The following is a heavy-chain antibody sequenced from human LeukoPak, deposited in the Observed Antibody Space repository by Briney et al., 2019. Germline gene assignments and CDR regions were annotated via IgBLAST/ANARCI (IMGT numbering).Heavy chain of an antibody. Sequence: SETLSLTCTVSGGSISSYYWSWIRQPPRKGLEWIGYIYYSGSTNYNPSLKSRVTISVDTSKNQFSLKLSSVTAADTAVYYCARRFSGWYHGSWGQGTLVTVSS. D-gene: IGHD6-19*01. CDR3: ARRFSGWYHGS. J-gene: IGHJ4*02. CDR2: IYYSGST. CDR1: GGSISSYY. V-gene: IGHV4-59*12.